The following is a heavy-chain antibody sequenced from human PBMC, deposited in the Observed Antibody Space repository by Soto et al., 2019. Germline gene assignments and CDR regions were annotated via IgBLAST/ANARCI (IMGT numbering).Heavy chain of an antibody. CDR1: GGIFSTYA. CDR3: ARDRDDYGSGNYYNRIDF. V-gene: IGHV1-69*01. D-gene: IGHD3-10*01. J-gene: IGHJ4*02. Sequence: QVQLVQSGAEVKKPGSSVKVSCKASGGIFSTYAISWLRQAPGQGLEWMGGIIPLFGTPNYPQRFQGRVTITADESTSTAYMELSRLGSEDTAVYYCARDRDDYGSGNYYNRIDFWGQGTLVTVSS. CDR2: IIPLFGTP.